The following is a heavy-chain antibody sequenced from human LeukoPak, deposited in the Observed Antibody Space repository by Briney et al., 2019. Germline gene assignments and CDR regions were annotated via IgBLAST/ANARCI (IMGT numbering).Heavy chain of an antibody. Sequence: PSETLSLTCNVSRGSISSGDHYWSWIRQRPGKGLEWMGYTYFTGSTYYNPSLQSRLIISADTSMTQFSLRLRSVTAADTAVYYCARVSFTYGPLDSWGPGILVTVSS. J-gene: IGHJ4*02. CDR3: ARVSFTYGPLDS. CDR1: RGSISSGDHY. D-gene: IGHD4-17*01. CDR2: TYFTGST. V-gene: IGHV4-30-4*01.